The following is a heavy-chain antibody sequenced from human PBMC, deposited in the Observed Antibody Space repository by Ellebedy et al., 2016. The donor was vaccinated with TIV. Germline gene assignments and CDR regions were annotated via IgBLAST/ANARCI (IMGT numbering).Heavy chain of an antibody. Sequence: AASVKVSCQTSGYTFIDSHIHWLRQAPGPGPEWMGWINAKRGATIYVQKFHDRVTMTIDMSISTAFLEVTGLTSDDTAVYYCARNGVSGWSDCDYWGQGTLVTGSS. CDR2: INAKRGAT. CDR3: ARNGVSGWSDCDY. J-gene: IGHJ4*02. CDR1: GYTFIDSH. D-gene: IGHD6-19*01. V-gene: IGHV1-2*02.